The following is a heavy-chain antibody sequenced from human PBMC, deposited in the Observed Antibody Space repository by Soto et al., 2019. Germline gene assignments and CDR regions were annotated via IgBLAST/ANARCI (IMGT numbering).Heavy chain of an antibody. CDR1: GGSFSGYY. Sequence: QVQLQQWGAGLLKPSETLSLTCAVYGGSFSGYYWSWIRQPPGKGLEWIGEINHSGSTNYNPSLKSRVSITVGTSETQCSLKLSSVTAADTAVYCCARGQGMATPNFDYWGQGTLVTVSS. CDR3: ARGQGMATPNFDY. D-gene: IGHD5-12*01. CDR2: INHSGST. V-gene: IGHV4-34*01. J-gene: IGHJ4*02.